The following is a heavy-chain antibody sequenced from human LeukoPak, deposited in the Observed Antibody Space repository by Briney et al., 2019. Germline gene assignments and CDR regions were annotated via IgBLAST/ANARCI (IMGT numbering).Heavy chain of an antibody. D-gene: IGHD6-19*01. CDR1: GYSISSGYY. V-gene: IGHV4-38-2*02. J-gene: IGHJ4*02. CDR2: IYHSGST. CDR3: ASIAVSRVDY. Sequence: SETLSLTCTVSGYSISSGYYWGWIRQPPGKGLEWIGSIYHSGSTYYNPSLKSRVTISVDTSKNQFSLKLSSVAAADTAAYYCASIAVSRVDYWGQGTLVTVSS.